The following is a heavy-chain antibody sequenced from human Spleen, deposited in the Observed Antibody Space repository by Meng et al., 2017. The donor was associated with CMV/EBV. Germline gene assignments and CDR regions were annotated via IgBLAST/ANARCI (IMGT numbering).Heavy chain of an antibody. CDR1: GFTFSSYW. D-gene: IGHD5-18*01. CDR2: ISGSGRST. CDR3: ANVGYSYGYVYYFDY. Sequence: GESLKISCAASGFTFSSYWMSWVRQAPGKGLEWVSTISGSGRSTYYADSVKGRFTISRDNSKNTLYLQMNNLRAEDTALYYCANVGYSYGYVYYFDYWGQGTLVTVS. V-gene: IGHV3-23*01. J-gene: IGHJ4*02.